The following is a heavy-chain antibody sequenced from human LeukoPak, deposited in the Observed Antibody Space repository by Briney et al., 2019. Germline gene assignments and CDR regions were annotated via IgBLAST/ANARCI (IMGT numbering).Heavy chain of an antibody. Sequence: GGPLRLSCAASRFTFTTYWMTWVRQAPGKGLEWVANIKADGSEKYYAKSAKGRFTISRDNAKDSVYQQMNSLRVEDTAVYYCAREGIPSGWYGLDVWGQGTAVTVSS. CDR1: RFTFTTYW. D-gene: IGHD6-19*01. V-gene: IGHV3-7*01. CDR3: AREGIPSGWYGLDV. J-gene: IGHJ6*02. CDR2: IKADGSEK.